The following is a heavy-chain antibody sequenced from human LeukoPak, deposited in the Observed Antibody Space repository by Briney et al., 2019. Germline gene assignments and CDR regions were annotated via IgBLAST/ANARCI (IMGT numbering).Heavy chain of an antibody. V-gene: IGHV3-74*01. CDR2: INSDGRST. D-gene: IGHD6-13*01. CDR3: AKDNSSSLRFDY. Sequence: GGSLRLSCAASGFTFSNYWMHWVRQAPGKGLVWVSRINSDGRSTNYADSVKGRFTISRDNSKNTLYLQMNSLRAEDTAVYYCAKDNSSSLRFDYWGQGTLVTVSS. CDR1: GFTFSNYW. J-gene: IGHJ4*02.